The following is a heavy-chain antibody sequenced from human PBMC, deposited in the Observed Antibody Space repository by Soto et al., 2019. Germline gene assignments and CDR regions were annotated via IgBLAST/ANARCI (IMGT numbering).Heavy chain of an antibody. CDR2: ISGSGGST. D-gene: IGHD5-12*01. Sequence: GGSLRLSCAASGFTFSSYAMSWVRQAPGKGLEWVSAISGSGGSTYYADSVKGRFTISRDNSKNTLYLQMNSLRAEDTAVYYCAKDQGSGYDWGLSDYWGQGTLVTVSS. J-gene: IGHJ4*02. CDR3: AKDQGSGYDWGLSDY. V-gene: IGHV3-23*01. CDR1: GFTFSSYA.